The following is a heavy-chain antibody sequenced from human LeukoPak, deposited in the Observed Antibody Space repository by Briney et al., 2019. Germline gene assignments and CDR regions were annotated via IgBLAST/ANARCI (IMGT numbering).Heavy chain of an antibody. D-gene: IGHD6-13*01. CDR3: AKDSSWYYFDY. CDR1: GGSISSGSYY. Sequence: SETLSLTCTVSGGSISSGSYYWSWIRQPAGKGLEWIGRIYTSGSTNYNPSLKSRVTISVDTSKNQFSLKLSSVTAADTAVYYCAKDSSWYYFDYWGQGTLVTVSS. CDR2: IYTSGST. V-gene: IGHV4-61*02. J-gene: IGHJ4*02.